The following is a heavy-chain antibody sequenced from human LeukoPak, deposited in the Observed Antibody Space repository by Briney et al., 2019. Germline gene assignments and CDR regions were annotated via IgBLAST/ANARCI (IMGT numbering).Heavy chain of an antibody. CDR3: ARGTAGRPPYYFDF. D-gene: IGHD6-6*01. CDR1: GGSISSASHY. V-gene: IGHV4-61*02. Sequence: PSQTLSLTCTVSGGSISSASHYWGWIRQPAGKGLEWIGRFCTSGNNYNPSLKSRVTLSADTSKNQFSLMLRSVTAADTAVYYCARGTAGRPPYYFDFWGQGTLVTASS. J-gene: IGHJ4*02. CDR2: FCTSGN.